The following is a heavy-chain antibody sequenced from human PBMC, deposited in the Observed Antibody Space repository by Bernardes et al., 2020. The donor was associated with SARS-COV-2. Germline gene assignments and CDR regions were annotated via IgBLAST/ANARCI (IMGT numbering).Heavy chain of an antibody. V-gene: IGHV4-31*03. CDR2: IYYSGSA. Sequence: SETLSLTCTVSGGSISRGFYWSWIRQPPGKGLEWIGYIYYSGSAYYNPSLKRRAAISIDTSKNQFFMEWSSVTAADTAIYYCARDVTRTGYYYNGMDVWGQGTTVTVSS. D-gene: IGHD1-1*01. CDR3: ARDVTRTGYYYNGMDV. CDR1: GGSISRGFY. J-gene: IGHJ6*02.